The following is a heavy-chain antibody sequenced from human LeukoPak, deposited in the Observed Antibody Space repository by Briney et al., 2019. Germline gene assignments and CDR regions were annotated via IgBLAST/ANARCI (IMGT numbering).Heavy chain of an antibody. CDR2: IYYSGST. Sequence: SETLSLTCTVSGGSISSSSYYWGWIRQPPGKGLEWIGSIYYSGSTYYNPSLKSRVTISVDTSKNQFSLKLSSVTAADTAAYYCARDPLYSSSWYGYDYWGQGTLVTVSS. J-gene: IGHJ4*02. D-gene: IGHD6-13*01. V-gene: IGHV4-39*07. CDR1: GGSISSSSYY. CDR3: ARDPLYSSSWYGYDY.